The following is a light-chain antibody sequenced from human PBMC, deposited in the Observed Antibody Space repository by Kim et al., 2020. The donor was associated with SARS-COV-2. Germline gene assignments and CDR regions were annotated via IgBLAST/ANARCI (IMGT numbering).Light chain of an antibody. CDR1: NVGSKS. CDR3: QVWDTSSDHPYV. V-gene: IGLV3-21*04. Sequence: GKTARMTCGGNNVGSKSVHWYQQKPGQAPVLVIYYDSDRPSGIPERFSGSNSGNTATLTISRVEAGDEADYYCQVWDTSSDHPYVFGTGTKVTVL. CDR2: YDS. J-gene: IGLJ1*01.